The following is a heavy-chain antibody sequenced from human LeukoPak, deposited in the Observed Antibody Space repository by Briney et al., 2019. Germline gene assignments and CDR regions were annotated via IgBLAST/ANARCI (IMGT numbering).Heavy chain of an antibody. J-gene: IGHJ4*02. D-gene: IGHD3-22*01. CDR2: ISGSGGST. CDR3: AKDPMYYYDSSGYFFDY. Sequence: PGGSLRLSCAASGFTFSSYAMSWVRQAPGKGLEWVSAISGSGGSTYYADSVKGRFTISRDNSKNTLYLQMNSLRAKDTAVYYCAKDPMYYYDSSGYFFDYWGQGTLVTVSS. CDR1: GFTFSSYA. V-gene: IGHV3-23*01.